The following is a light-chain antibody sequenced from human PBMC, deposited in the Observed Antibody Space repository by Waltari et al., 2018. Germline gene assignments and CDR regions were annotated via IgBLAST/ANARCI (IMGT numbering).Light chain of an antibody. CDR1: ISHTGPGSD. J-gene: IGLJ3*02. CDR3: QSYDSSLNGRV. CDR2: VNR. V-gene: IGLV1-40*01. Sequence: QSVLTQPPSVSGAPGQTVTISCTGSISHTGPGSDVTWYQQLPRRAPKLLIYVNRNRPSGVPDRFSASRSGTSASLAITGLRPDDEADYYCQSYDSSLNGRVFGGGTRVTVL.